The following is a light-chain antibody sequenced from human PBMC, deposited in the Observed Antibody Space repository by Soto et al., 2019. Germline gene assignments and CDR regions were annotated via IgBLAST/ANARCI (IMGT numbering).Light chain of an antibody. Sequence: QSVLTQPASVSGSPGQSITISCTGTSSDVGGYNYVSWYQQHPGKAPKLMIYDVSNRPSGVSNRFSGSKSGNTASLTISGLQAEDEADYYCSSYTSSSTLEVFGEGTKLTVL. CDR2: DVS. J-gene: IGLJ3*02. CDR3: SSYTSSSTLEV. V-gene: IGLV2-14*01. CDR1: SSDVGGYNY.